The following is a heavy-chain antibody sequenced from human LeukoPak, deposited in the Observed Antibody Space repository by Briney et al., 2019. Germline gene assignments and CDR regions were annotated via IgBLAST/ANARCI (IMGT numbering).Heavy chain of an antibody. CDR1: GFTFSSYE. Sequence: GGSLRLSCAASGFTFSSYEMNWVHQAPGKGLEWVSYISSSGSTIYYADSVKGRFTISRDNAKNSLYLQMNSLRAEDTAVYYCARDAAPGNCSSTSCYRYYYYYYMDVWGKGTTVTVSS. J-gene: IGHJ6*03. CDR3: ARDAAPGNCSSTSCYRYYYYYYMDV. CDR2: ISSSGSTI. V-gene: IGHV3-48*03. D-gene: IGHD2-2*01.